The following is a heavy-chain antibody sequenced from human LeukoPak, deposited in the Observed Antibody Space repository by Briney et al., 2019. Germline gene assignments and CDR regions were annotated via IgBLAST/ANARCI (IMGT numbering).Heavy chain of an antibody. CDR1: GYTLTELS. D-gene: IGHD6-19*01. Sequence: ASVKVSCKVSGYTLTELSMHWVRQAPGKGLEWMGGFDPEDGETIYAQKFQGRVTMTEDASTDTAYMELSSLRSEDTAVYYCARGLIAVAGTRNNWFDPWGQGTLVTVSS. CDR2: FDPEDGET. J-gene: IGHJ5*02. CDR3: ARGLIAVAGTRNNWFDP. V-gene: IGHV1-24*01.